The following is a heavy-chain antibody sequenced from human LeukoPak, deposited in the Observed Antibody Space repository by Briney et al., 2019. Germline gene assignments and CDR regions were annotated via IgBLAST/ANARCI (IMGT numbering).Heavy chain of an antibody. D-gene: IGHD3-3*01. V-gene: IGHV3-33*01. CDR3: ARSFFPIDY. Sequence: GGSLRLSCATSGFTFSTYGMHWVRQAPGKGLEWVALIWYDGSNKYYADSVKGRFTISRDNSKNTVYLQMNSLRAEDTAVYYCARSFFPIDYWGQGTLVTVSS. CDR1: GFTFSTYG. CDR2: IWYDGSNK. J-gene: IGHJ4*02.